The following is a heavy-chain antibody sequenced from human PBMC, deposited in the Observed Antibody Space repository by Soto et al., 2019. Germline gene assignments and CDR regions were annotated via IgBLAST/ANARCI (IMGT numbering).Heavy chain of an antibody. CDR3: ARVLTRQQLAYDAFDI. J-gene: IGHJ3*02. V-gene: IGHV1-3*01. CDR1: GYTFTSYA. Sequence: GASVKVSCKASGYTFTSYAMHWVRQAPGQRLEWMGWINAGNGNTKYSQKFQGRVTITRDTSASTAYMELSSLRSEDTAVYYCARVLTRQQLAYDAFDIWGQGTMVTVSS. CDR2: INAGNGNT. D-gene: IGHD6-13*01.